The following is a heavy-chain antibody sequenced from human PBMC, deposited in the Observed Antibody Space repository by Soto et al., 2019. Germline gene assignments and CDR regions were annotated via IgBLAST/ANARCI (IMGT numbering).Heavy chain of an antibody. CDR2: IYDTGST. CDR3: ARCPIDHNWFDP. D-gene: IGHD3-9*01. J-gene: IGHJ5*02. V-gene: IGHV4-59*01. Sequence: SETLSLTCTVSGSDITTYYWSWLRQSPGKGLEWIGHIYDTGSTTYNPSLKSRVTISVDTSNKQFSLRLTSVTAADTAVYYCARCPIDHNWFDPWGQGTLVTVS. CDR1: GSDITTYY.